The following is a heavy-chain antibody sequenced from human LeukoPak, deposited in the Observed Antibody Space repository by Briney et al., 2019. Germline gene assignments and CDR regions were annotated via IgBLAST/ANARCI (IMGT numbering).Heavy chain of an antibody. CDR3: AVGRGLLGYYYGMDV. CDR2: ISAYNGNT. J-gene: IGHJ6*02. V-gene: IGHV1-18*01. Sequence: GASVKVSCKASGYTFTSYGISWVRQAPGQGLEWMGWISAYNGNTNYAQKLQGRVTMTTDTSTSTAYMELRSLRSDDTAVYYCAVGRGLLGYYYGMDVWGQGTTVTVSS. D-gene: IGHD2-15*01. CDR1: GYTFTSYG.